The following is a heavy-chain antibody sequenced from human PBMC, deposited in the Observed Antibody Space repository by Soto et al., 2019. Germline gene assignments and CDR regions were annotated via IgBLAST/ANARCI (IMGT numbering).Heavy chain of an antibody. V-gene: IGHV4-39*01. CDR1: GGSISSSSYY. CDR2: IYYSGST. CDR3: ARLLLVATILSRQSDYYMDV. D-gene: IGHD5-12*01. J-gene: IGHJ6*03. Sequence: SETLSLTCTVSGGSISSSSYYWGWIRQPPGKGLEWIGSIYYSGSTYYNPSLKSRVTISVDTSKNQFSLKLSSVTAADTAVYYCARLLLVATILSRQSDYYMDVWGKGTTVTVSS.